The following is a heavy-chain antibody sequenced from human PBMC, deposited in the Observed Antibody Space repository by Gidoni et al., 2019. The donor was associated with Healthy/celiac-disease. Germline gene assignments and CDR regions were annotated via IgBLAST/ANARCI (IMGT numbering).Heavy chain of an antibody. D-gene: IGHD3-10*01. Sequence: EVQLVESGGGLVKPGGSLRLSCAASGFTFSSYSMNWVRQAPGKGLEWVSSISSSSSYIYYADSVKGRFTISRDNAKNSLYLQMNSLRAEDTAVYYCARDPQVGMVRGGDYWGQGTLVTVSS. J-gene: IGHJ4*02. V-gene: IGHV3-21*01. CDR2: ISSSSSYI. CDR3: ARDPQVGMVRGGDY. CDR1: GFTFSSYS.